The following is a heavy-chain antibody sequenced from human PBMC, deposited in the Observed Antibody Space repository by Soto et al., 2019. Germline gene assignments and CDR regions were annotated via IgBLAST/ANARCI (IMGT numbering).Heavy chain of an antibody. D-gene: IGHD3-22*01. Sequence: SLRHSCSSSLFIFSSYGIHLVLHPPFKLLEWVAHISYDGTNKHYADSVKGRLTISRDNSKNTLYLQMNSLTPEDTALYYCAKDSYYHDSSGYYIFDFWGQGTLVTVSS. CDR1: LFIFSSYG. V-gene: IGHV3-30*18. CDR3: AKDSYYHDSSGYYIFDF. CDR2: ISYDGTNK. J-gene: IGHJ4*02.